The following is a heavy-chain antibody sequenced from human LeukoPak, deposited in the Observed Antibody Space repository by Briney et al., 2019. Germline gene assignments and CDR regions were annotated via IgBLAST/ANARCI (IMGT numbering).Heavy chain of an antibody. Sequence: SETLSLTCAVYGGSFSGYYWSWIRQPPGKGLEWIGEINHSGSTNYNPSLKSRVTISVDTSKNQFSLKLSSVTAADTAVYYCARDSIAAAGTTDYWGQGTPVTVSS. V-gene: IGHV4-34*01. CDR2: INHSGST. J-gene: IGHJ4*02. CDR3: ARDSIAAAGTTDY. CDR1: GGSFSGYY. D-gene: IGHD6-13*01.